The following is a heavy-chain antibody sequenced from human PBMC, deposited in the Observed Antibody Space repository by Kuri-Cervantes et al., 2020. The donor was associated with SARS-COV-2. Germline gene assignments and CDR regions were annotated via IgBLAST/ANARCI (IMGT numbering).Heavy chain of an antibody. CDR1: GDSVSSNSAA. J-gene: IGHJ1*01. CDR2: TYYRSKWYN. V-gene: IGHV6-1*01. Sequence: SCAISGDSVSSNSAAWNWIRQSPSRGLEWLGRTYYRSKWYNDYAVSVKSRITINPDTSKNQFSLKLSSVTAADTAVYYCASYVKQGGWLVWTEYFQHWGQGTLVTVSS. D-gene: IGHD6-19*01. CDR3: ASYVKQGGWLVWTEYFQH.